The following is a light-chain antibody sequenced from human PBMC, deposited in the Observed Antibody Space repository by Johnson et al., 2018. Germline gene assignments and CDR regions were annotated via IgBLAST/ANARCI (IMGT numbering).Light chain of an antibody. Sequence: QSVLTQPPSVSAAPGQKVTISCSGSSSNIGNNYVSWYQQLPGTAPKLLIYENNKRPSGIPDRFSGSKSGTSATLGITGPQPGAEADYYCGTWDSSLSAGNVFGTGTKVTVL. J-gene: IGLJ1*01. CDR2: ENN. V-gene: IGLV1-51*02. CDR3: GTWDSSLSAGNV. CDR1: SSNIGNNY.